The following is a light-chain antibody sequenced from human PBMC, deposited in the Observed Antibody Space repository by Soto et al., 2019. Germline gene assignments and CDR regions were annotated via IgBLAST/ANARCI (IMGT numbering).Light chain of an antibody. J-gene: IGKJ2*01. CDR1: QDITDY. V-gene: IGKV1-33*01. Sequence: DIQMTQSPSSLSASVGDRVTIACQASQDITDYLNWYQQRPGKAPKLLIFDASTLQTGVPSRFSGSGSGTDFTFTISSLQPEDIATYYCQQYDNVPYTFGQGTKLEIK. CDR2: DAS. CDR3: QQYDNVPYT.